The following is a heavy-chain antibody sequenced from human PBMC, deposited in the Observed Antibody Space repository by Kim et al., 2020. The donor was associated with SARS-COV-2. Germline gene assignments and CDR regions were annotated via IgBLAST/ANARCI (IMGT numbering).Heavy chain of an antibody. CDR2: IYYSGST. CDR3: ARVPFWAAAGVHFDY. CDR1: GGSISSYY. J-gene: IGHJ4*02. V-gene: IGHV4-59*01. D-gene: IGHD6-13*01. Sequence: SETLSLTCTVSGGSISSYYWSWIRQPPGKGLEWIGYIYYSGSTNYNPSLKSRVTISVDTSKNQFSLKLSSVTAADTAVYYCARVPFWAAAGVHFDYWGQGTLVTVSS.